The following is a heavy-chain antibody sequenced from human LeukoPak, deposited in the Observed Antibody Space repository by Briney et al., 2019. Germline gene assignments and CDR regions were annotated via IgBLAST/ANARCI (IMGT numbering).Heavy chain of an antibody. D-gene: IGHD6-13*01. Sequence: ASVKVSCKASGYTFTSYGISWVRQAPGQGLEWMGWISAYNGNTNYAQKLQGRVTMTTDTSTNTAYMQLRSLRSDDTAVYYCARGDMYSSSWFSPDYWGQGTLVTVSS. CDR3: ARGDMYSSSWFSPDY. V-gene: IGHV1-18*01. CDR1: GYTFTSYG. J-gene: IGHJ4*02. CDR2: ISAYNGNT.